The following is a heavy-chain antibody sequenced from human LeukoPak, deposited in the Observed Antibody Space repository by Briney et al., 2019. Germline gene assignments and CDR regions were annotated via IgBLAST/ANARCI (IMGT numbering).Heavy chain of an antibody. CDR2: IYYSGST. CDR3: ARTPHSGSYYPDY. D-gene: IGHD1-26*01. Sequence: SETLSLTCTVSGGSISSYYWSWIRQPPGKGLEWIGYIYYSGSTNYNPSLKSRVTISVDTSKNQFSLKLSSVTAADTAVYYCARTPHSGSYYPDYWGQGTLVTVSS. V-gene: IGHV4-59*01. CDR1: GGSISSYY. J-gene: IGHJ4*02.